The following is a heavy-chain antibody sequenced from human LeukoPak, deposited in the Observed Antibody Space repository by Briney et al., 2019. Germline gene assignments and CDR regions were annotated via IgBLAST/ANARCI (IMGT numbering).Heavy chain of an antibody. CDR3: AKSSPHGSGSYYNAYNWFDP. CDR1: GYTFTGYY. V-gene: IGHV1-2*06. D-gene: IGHD3-10*01. Sequence: ASVKVSCKASGYTFTGYYMHWVRQAPGQGLEWMGRINPNSGGTNYAQKFQGRVTMTRDTSISTAYMELSRLRSDDTAVYYCAKSSPHGSGSYYNAYNWFDPWGQGTLVTVSS. J-gene: IGHJ5*02. CDR2: INPNSGGT.